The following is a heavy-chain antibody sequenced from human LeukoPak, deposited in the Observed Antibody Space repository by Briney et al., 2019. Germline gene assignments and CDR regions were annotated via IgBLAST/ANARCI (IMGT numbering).Heavy chain of an antibody. D-gene: IGHD3-3*02. CDR3: AKVSRYYYMDV. V-gene: IGHV4-4*02. CDR1: GGSISSSNW. CDR2: IYHSGST. J-gene: IGHJ6*03. Sequence: MSSETLSLTCAVSGGSISSSNWWSWVRQPPGKGLEWIGEIYHSGSTYYNPSLKSRVTISVDTSKNQFSLKLSSVTAADTAVYYCAKVSRYYYMDVWGKGTTVTVSS.